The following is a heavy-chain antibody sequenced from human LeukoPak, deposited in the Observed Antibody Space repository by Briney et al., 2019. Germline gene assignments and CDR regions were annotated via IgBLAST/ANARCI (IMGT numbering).Heavy chain of an antibody. Sequence: GGSLRLSCAASGFTFSDYYMSWIRQAPGKGLEWVSYISSSGSTIYYADSVKGRFTISRDNAKNSLYLQMNSLRAEDTAVYYCAKADYDFWSGYDYWGQGTLVTVSS. CDR1: GFTFSDYY. CDR2: ISSSGSTI. CDR3: AKADYDFWSGYDY. D-gene: IGHD3-3*01. J-gene: IGHJ4*02. V-gene: IGHV3-11*01.